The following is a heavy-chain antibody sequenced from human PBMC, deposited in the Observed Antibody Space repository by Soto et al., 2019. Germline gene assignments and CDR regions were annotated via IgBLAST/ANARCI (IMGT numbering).Heavy chain of an antibody. D-gene: IGHD7-27*01. CDR3: ARDTGDGTFDF. CDR2: INAGYGNT. Sequence: ASVEVSCKASGYTFSSYAMHWVRQAPGQRLEWMGWINAGYGNTKSSQKFQDRVTISRDTSARTAYMELTSLRSEDTAVYYCARDTGDGTFDFWGQGTLVTVSS. J-gene: IGHJ4*02. V-gene: IGHV1-3*01. CDR1: GYTFSSYA.